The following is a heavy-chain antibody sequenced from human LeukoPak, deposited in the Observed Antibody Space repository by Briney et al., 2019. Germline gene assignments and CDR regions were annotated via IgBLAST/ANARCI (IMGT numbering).Heavy chain of an antibody. D-gene: IGHD1-7*01. CDR2: IIPIFGTA. CDR3: AGLETFGITGTTSWFDP. Sequence: SVKVSCKTSGYTFSNYAISWVRQAPGQGLEWMGGIIPIFGTANYAQKFQGRVTITADESTSTAYMELSSLRSEDTAVYYCAGLETFGITGTTSWFDPWGQGTLVTVSS. CDR1: GYTFSNYA. V-gene: IGHV1-69*13. J-gene: IGHJ5*02.